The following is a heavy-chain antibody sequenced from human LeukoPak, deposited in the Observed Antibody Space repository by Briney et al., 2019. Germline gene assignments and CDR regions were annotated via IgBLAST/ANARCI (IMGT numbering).Heavy chain of an antibody. CDR3: ARVKVQDHGIYYYGMDV. D-gene: IGHD1-14*01. Sequence: GASVKVSCKASGYTFTSYAIHWVRQAPGQRLEWMGWINAGNGNTKYSQKFQGRVTITRDTSASTAYMELSSLRSEDTAVYYCARVKVQDHGIYYYGMDVWGQGTTVTVSS. CDR1: GYTFTSYA. CDR2: INAGNGNT. J-gene: IGHJ6*02. V-gene: IGHV1-3*01.